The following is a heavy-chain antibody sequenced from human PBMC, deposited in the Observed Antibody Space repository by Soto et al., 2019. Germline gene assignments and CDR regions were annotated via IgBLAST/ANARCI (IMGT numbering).Heavy chain of an antibody. D-gene: IGHD6-13*01. CDR2: ISSSSSTI. Sequence: GGSLRLSCAASGFTFSSYSMNWVRQAPGKGLEWVSYISSSSSTIYYADSVKGRFTISRDNAKNSLYLQMNSLRDEDTAVYYCARDRSPIAAAATGYYYYGMDVWGQGTTVTVSS. V-gene: IGHV3-48*02. CDR1: GFTFSSYS. CDR3: ARDRSPIAAAATGYYYYGMDV. J-gene: IGHJ6*02.